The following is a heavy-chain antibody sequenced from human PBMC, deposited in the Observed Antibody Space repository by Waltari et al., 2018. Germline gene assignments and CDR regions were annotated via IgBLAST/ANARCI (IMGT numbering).Heavy chain of an antibody. Sequence: QVQLQESGPGLVKPSETLSLTCTVSGGSISSYYWSWIRQPAGKGLEWIGRIVTRGSTNFNPSLNSRVTLSGDTSKNQFSLKLSSVIAADTAVYYCARGAGAAGTRVDYWGQGTLVTVSS. CDR1: GGSISSYY. D-gene: IGHD6-13*01. V-gene: IGHV4-4*07. CDR2: IVTRGST. CDR3: ARGAGAAGTRVDY. J-gene: IGHJ4*02.